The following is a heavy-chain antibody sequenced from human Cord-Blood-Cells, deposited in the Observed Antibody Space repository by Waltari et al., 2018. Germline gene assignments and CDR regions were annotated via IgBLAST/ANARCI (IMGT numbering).Heavy chain of an antibody. Sequence: VQLVQSGAEVKKPGASVKGSCKVFGYTLTALSMHWVRQAAGKGLEWMGGCDPEDGETNYAQKFQGRVTMTEDTSTDTAYMELCSLRSEDTAVDYCATDPAGNWNAFDIWGQVTMVTVSS. V-gene: IGHV1-24*01. CDR1: GYTLTALS. CDR2: CDPEDGET. D-gene: IGHD1-1*01. J-gene: IGHJ3*02. CDR3: ATDPAGNWNAFDI.